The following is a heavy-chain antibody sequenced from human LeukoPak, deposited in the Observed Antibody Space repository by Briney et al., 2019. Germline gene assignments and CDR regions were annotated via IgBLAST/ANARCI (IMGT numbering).Heavy chain of an antibody. Sequence: GGSLRLSCAASGFTFSSCAMSWVRQAPGKGLEWVSAISGSGGSTYYADSVKGRFTISRDNSKNTLYLQMNSLRAEDTAVYYCASRYCSGGSCPYYYYYYMDVRGKGTTVTVSS. CDR2: ISGSGGST. D-gene: IGHD2-15*01. J-gene: IGHJ6*03. V-gene: IGHV3-23*01. CDR3: ASRYCSGGSCPYYYYYYMDV. CDR1: GFTFSSCA.